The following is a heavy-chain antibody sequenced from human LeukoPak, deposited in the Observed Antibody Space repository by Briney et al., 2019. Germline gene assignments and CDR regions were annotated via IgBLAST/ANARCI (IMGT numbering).Heavy chain of an antibody. CDR3: ARVVLLWFGEFPTYYFDY. D-gene: IGHD3-10*01. V-gene: IGHV4-59*12. Sequence: SETLSLTCTVSGGSIANYYWSWVRQPPGEGLESIGYIYYSGSTNYNPSLKTRVTMSVDTSKNQFSLKLSSVTAADTAVYYCARVVLLWFGEFPTYYFDYWGQGTLVTVSS. CDR2: IYYSGST. CDR1: GGSIANYY. J-gene: IGHJ4*02.